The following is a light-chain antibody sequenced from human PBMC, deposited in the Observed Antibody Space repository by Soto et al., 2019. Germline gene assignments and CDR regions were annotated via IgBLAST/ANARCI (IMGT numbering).Light chain of an antibody. CDR2: EVS. CDR1: SSDVGDYNY. Sequence: QSVLTQPPSASGSPGQSVTISCTGTSSDVGDYNYVSWYQQHPGKAPKLMIYEVSKRPSGVPDRFSGSKSGNTASLPVSGFQAEDEADYYCSSYAGSNNFDVFGTGTKLTVL. CDR3: SSYAGSNNFDV. J-gene: IGLJ2*01. V-gene: IGLV2-8*01.